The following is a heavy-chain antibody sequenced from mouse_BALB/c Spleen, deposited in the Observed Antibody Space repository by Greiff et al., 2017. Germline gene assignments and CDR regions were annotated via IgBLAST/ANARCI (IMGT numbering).Heavy chain of an antibody. V-gene: IGHV5-6-5*01. D-gene: IGHD2-1*01. CDR1: GFTFSSYA. J-gene: IGHJ4*01. CDR2: ISSGGST. CDR3: ARSERAYGKGAMDY. Sequence: DVKLVESGGGLVKPGGSLKLSCAASGFTFSSYAMSWVRQTPEKRLEWVASISSGGSTYYPDSVKGRFTISRDNARNILYLQMSSLRSEDTAMYYCARSERAYGKGAMDYWGQGTSVTVSS.